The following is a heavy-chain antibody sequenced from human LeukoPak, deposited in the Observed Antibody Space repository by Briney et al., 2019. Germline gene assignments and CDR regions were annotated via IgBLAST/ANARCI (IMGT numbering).Heavy chain of an antibody. CDR1: GFTFSSYW. D-gene: IGHD6-19*01. CDR3: ARESAVAAEGDYFDY. J-gene: IGHJ4*02. Sequence: GGSLRLSCAASGFTFSSYWMSWVRQAPGKGLEWVSVIYSGGSTYYADSVKGRFTISRDNSKNTLYLQMNSLRAEDTAVYYCARESAVAAEGDYFDYWGQGTLVTVSS. CDR2: IYSGGST. V-gene: IGHV3-53*01.